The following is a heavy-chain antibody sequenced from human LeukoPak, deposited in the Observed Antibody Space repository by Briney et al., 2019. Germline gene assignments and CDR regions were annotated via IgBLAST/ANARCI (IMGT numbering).Heavy chain of an antibody. CDR3: AHSQGDYGDYLYYFDY. CDR1: GLSLSTRGVG. Sequence: SGPTLVNPTQTLTLTCTFSGLSLSTRGVGVGWIRQPPGNALEWLAFIYWDDDKRYSPSLKSRLTITKDTSKNQVVLTMTNMDPVDTATYYCAHSQGDYGDYLYYFDYWGQGTLVTVSS. CDR2: IYWDDDK. V-gene: IGHV2-5*02. J-gene: IGHJ4*02. D-gene: IGHD4-17*01.